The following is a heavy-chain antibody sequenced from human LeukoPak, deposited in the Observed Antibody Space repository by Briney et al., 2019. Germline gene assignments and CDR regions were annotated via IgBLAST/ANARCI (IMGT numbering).Heavy chain of an antibody. V-gene: IGHV3-30*03. J-gene: IGHJ4*02. CDR1: GFTFSSYG. CDR2: ISYDGSNK. CDR3: ARDERHILTANYRFDY. Sequence: GRSLRLSCAASGFTFSSYGMHWVRQAPGKGLEWVAVISYDGSNKYYADSVKGRFTISRDNSKNSLFLQMNSLRAEDSAVYYCARDERHILTANYRFDYWGLGTLVTVSS. D-gene: IGHD3-9*01.